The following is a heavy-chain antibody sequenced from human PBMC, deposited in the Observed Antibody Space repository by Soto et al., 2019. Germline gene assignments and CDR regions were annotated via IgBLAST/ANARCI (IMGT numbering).Heavy chain of an antibody. Sequence: QVQLQQWGAGLLKPSETLSLTCAVYGGSFSGYYWSWIRQPPGKGLEWIGDINHSGGTNYNPSLKSGVTISVDTSKNQFSLKLSAVTAADTAVYYCARGEQQLVDYWGQGTLVTVSS. CDR1: GGSFSGYY. V-gene: IGHV4-34*01. CDR2: INHSGGT. J-gene: IGHJ4*02. CDR3: ARGEQQLVDY. D-gene: IGHD6-13*01.